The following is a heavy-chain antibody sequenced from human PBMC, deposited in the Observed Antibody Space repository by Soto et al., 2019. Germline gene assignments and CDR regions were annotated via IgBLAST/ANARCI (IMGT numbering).Heavy chain of an antibody. V-gene: IGHV4-31*03. CDR3: ARDKNHGSGLSGGMDV. CDR2: IYHSGTT. Sequence: QVQLQDSGPGLVKPSETLSLSCNVSGGSISSDDFFWSWVRQHPARGLEWIGYIYHSGTTYSNPSLHSRISISVDTSKNQFSLKLRSVTAADTAVYFCARDKNHGSGLSGGMDVWGQGTAVTVS. CDR1: GGSISSDDFF. J-gene: IGHJ6*02. D-gene: IGHD3-10*01.